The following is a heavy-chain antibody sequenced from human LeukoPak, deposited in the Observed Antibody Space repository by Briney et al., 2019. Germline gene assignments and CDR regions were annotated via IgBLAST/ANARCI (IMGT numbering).Heavy chain of an antibody. J-gene: IGHJ6*02. CDR2: INPSGGST. V-gene: IGHV1-46*01. D-gene: IGHD3-3*01. Sequence: ASVKVSCKASGYTFTSYYMHWVRQAPGQGLEWMGIINPSGGSTSYAQKFQGRVTMTRDTSTSTVYMELSSLRSEDTAVYYCAREGPSYYDFWSGYYSGYYGMDVWGQGTTVTVSS. CDR3: AREGPSYYDFWSGYYSGYYGMDV. CDR1: GYTFTSYY.